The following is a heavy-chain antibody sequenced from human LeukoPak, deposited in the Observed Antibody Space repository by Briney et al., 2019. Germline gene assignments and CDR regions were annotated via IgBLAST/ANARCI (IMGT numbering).Heavy chain of an antibody. CDR1: GFTFSSYS. Sequence: GGSLRLSCAASGFTFSSYSMNWVRQAPGKGLEWVSYISSSGSTIYYADSVKGRFTISRDNAKNSLYLQMNSLRAEDTAVYYCASTEPYYYYGMDVWGQGTTVTVSS. J-gene: IGHJ6*02. CDR2: ISSSGSTI. V-gene: IGHV3-48*04. D-gene: IGHD1-14*01. CDR3: ASTEPYYYYGMDV.